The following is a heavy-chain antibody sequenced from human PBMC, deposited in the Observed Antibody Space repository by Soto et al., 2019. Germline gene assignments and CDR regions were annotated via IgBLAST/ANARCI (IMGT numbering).Heavy chain of an antibody. V-gene: IGHV3-33*01. CDR2: IWYDGSNK. CDR3: AREMSMSYGMDV. CDR1: GFTFSSYG. D-gene: IGHD3-10*02. J-gene: IGHJ6*02. Sequence: GGSLRLSCAASGFTFSSYGMHWVRQAPGKGLEWVAVIWYDGSNKYYADSVKGRFTISRDNSKNTLYLQMNSLRAEDTAVYYCAREMSMSYGMDVWGQGTTVTVSS.